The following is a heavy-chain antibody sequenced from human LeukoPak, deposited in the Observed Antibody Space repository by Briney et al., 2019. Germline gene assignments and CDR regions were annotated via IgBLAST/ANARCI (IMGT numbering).Heavy chain of an antibody. Sequence: GGSLRLSCAASGLTFSNAWMSWVRQAPGKGLEWVGRIKSKTDGGTTDYAAPVKGRFTISRDDSKNTLYLQMNSLKTEDTAVYYCTTDSSGWYPPLWYWGQGTLVTVSS. V-gene: IGHV3-15*01. CDR3: TTDSSGWYPPLWY. CDR2: IKSKTDGGTT. J-gene: IGHJ4*02. D-gene: IGHD6-19*01. CDR1: GLTFSNAW.